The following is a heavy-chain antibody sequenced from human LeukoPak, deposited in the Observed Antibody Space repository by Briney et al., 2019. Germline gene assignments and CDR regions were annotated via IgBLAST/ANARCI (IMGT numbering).Heavy chain of an antibody. J-gene: IGHJ6*02. CDR1: GFTFDDYA. CDR2: ISWNSGSI. V-gene: IGHV3-9*01. Sequence: GGSLRLSCAASGFTFDDYAMHWVRQAPGKGLEWVSGISWNSGSIGYADSVKGRFTISRDNSKNTLYLQMNSLRAEDTAVYYCAKGLRDIVVVVAATNGYGMDVWGQGTTVTVSS. D-gene: IGHD2-15*01. CDR3: AKGLRDIVVVVAATNGYGMDV.